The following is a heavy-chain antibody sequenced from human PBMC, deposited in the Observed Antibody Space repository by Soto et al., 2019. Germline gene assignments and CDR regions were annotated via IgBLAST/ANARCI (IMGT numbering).Heavy chain of an antibody. CDR1: GFIFSNCG. CDR2: LSHDGSHK. J-gene: IGHJ4*02. CDR3: AKDRDNSWYRDFDY. D-gene: IGHD6-13*01. V-gene: IGHV3-30*18. Sequence: QVQLVESGGGVVQPGGSLRLSCEASGFIFSNCGMHWVRQAPGKGLEWLAALSHDGSHKYYADSVQGGFTISRDNSKNTLYLQMNSLRVEDTAVYYCAKDRDNSWYRDFDYWGQGTLVTVSS.